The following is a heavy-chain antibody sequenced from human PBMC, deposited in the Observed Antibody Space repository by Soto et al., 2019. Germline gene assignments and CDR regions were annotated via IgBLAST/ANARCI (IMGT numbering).Heavy chain of an antibody. D-gene: IGHD6-25*01. CDR3: ARAAASLDP. V-gene: IGHV1-8*01. CDR1: GYSFTSYD. Sequence: GASVKVSCKASGYSFTSYDVNWVRQATGQGLEWMGWINPKSGNTGFAQKFQGRVTLTMDTSISTAYMELDGLRSEDTAVYYCARAAASLDPWGQGALVTVSS. CDR2: INPKSGNT. J-gene: IGHJ5*02.